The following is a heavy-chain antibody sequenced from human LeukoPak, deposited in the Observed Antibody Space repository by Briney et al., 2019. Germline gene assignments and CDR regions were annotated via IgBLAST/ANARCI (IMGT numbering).Heavy chain of an antibody. CDR2: IYPGDSDT. D-gene: IGHD6-13*01. Sequence: GESLQISCKGSGYSFTSYWIGWVRQMPGKGLEWMGIIYPGDSDTRYSPSFQGQVTISADKSISTAYLQWSSLKASDTAMYYCARARGAAGYYYYYGMDVWGQGTTVTVSS. CDR3: ARARGAAGYYYYYGMDV. J-gene: IGHJ6*02. V-gene: IGHV5-51*01. CDR1: GYSFTSYW.